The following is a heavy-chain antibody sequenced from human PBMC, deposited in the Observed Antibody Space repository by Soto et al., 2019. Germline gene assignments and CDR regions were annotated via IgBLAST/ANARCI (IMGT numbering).Heavy chain of an antibody. CDR3: ANNGSSTTCLDVDF. D-gene: IGHD2-2*01. CDR2: ISGSGGST. Sequence: PGGSLRLSCAASGFTFSSYAMSWVRQAPGKGLEWVSAISGSGGSTYYADSVKGRFTISRDNSKNTLYLQMNSLRVEATSVYDWANNGSSTTCLDVDFWGLGCLVTVYS. V-gene: IGHV3-23*01. CDR1: GFTFSSYA. J-gene: IGHJ4*02.